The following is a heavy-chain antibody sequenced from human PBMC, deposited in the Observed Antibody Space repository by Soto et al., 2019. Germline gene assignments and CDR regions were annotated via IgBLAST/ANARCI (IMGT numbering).Heavy chain of an antibody. V-gene: IGHV1-2*04. Sequence: ASVKVSCKASGYTFTGYYMHWVRQAPGQGLEWMGWINPNSGGTNYAQKFQGWVTMTRDTSISTAYMELSRLRSDDTAVYYCAREDQEVAATTYFDYWGQGTLVTVSS. J-gene: IGHJ4*02. D-gene: IGHD2-15*01. CDR1: GYTFTGYY. CDR2: INPNSGGT. CDR3: AREDQEVAATTYFDY.